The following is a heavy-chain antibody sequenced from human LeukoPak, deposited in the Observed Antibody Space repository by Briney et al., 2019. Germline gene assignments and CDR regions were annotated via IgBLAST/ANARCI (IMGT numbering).Heavy chain of an antibody. CDR1: GLTFSRHW. Sequence: AGGSLRLSCAASGLTFSRHWMGWVRQAPGKGLEWVANIKQDASQYYVDSVRGRFIISRDDAKNSLSLQMNSLRLEDTAVYYCARGPDFGDRLDYFDYWGQGTLVTVSS. CDR2: IKQDASQ. V-gene: IGHV3-7*01. D-gene: IGHD4-17*01. J-gene: IGHJ4*02. CDR3: ARGPDFGDRLDYFDY.